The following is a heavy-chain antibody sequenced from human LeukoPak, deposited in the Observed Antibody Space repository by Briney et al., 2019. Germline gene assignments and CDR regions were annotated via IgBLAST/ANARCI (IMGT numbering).Heavy chain of an antibody. CDR1: GGSISSGGYS. V-gene: IGHV4-30-2*01. CDR3: AREIGGSGSFDY. CDR2: IYHSGST. J-gene: IGHJ4*02. D-gene: IGHD3-10*01. Sequence: SETLSLTCALSGGSISSGGYSWSWIRQPPGTGPEWIGYIYHSGSTYYNPSLKSRVTISVDRSKNQFSLKLSSVTAADTAVYYCAREIGGSGSFDYWGQGTLVTVSS.